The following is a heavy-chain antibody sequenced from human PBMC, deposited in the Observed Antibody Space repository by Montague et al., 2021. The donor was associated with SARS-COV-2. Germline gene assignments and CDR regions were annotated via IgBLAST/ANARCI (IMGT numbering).Heavy chain of an antibody. D-gene: IGHD3-16*01. V-gene: IGHV2-5*02. J-gene: IGHJ5*02. Sequence: PALVKPTQTLTLTCTFSGFSLKTSGVGVGWIRQPPGEALEWLALIYWDDDRRYSPSLKSRLIITKDTSRNQVALTMTKMDPMDTAPYYCAHMREDATLLTAWFDPWGQGTMVTVSS. CDR1: GFSLKTSGVG. CDR2: IYWDDDR. CDR3: AHMREDATLLTAWFDP.